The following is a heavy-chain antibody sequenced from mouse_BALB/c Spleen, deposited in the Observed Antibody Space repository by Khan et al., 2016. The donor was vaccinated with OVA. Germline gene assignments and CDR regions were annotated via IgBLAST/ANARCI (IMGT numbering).Heavy chain of an antibody. CDR2: INPSTGYT. Sequence: VQLQQSGAELAKPGASVKMSCKASGYTFINYWILWVKQRPGQGLEWIGYINPSTGYTEYNQNFKDKATLTADKSSSVAYMQLSTLTSEDSAVYYCARRVLRGDFDYWGQGTTLTVSS. V-gene: IGHV1-7*01. CDR3: ARRVLRGDFDY. CDR1: GYTFINYW. J-gene: IGHJ2*01.